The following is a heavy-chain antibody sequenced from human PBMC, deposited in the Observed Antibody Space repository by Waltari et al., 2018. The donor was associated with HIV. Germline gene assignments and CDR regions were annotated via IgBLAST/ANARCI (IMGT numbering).Heavy chain of an antibody. CDR1: GGSFSGYY. CDR3: ARGSEWELHPWYFDY. CDR2: INHSGST. V-gene: IGHV4-34*01. J-gene: IGHJ4*02. Sequence: QVQLQQWGAGLLKPSETLSLTCAVYGGSFSGYYWSWFRQPPGKGLEWIGEINHSGSTNYNPSLKIRVTISVDTSKNQFSLKLSSVTAADTAVYYCARGSEWELHPWYFDYWGQGTLVTVSS. D-gene: IGHD1-26*01.